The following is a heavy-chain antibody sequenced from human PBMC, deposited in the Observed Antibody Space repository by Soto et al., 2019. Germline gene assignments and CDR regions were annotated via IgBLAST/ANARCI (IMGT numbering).Heavy chain of an antibody. CDR3: ARRQSSSWYGL. D-gene: IGHD6-13*01. V-gene: IGHV3-53*01. J-gene: IGHJ4*02. CDR2: IYSGGST. CDR1: GFSVSSSH. Sequence: GGSLRLSCAASGFSVSSSHMNWVRQAPGKGPEWVSVIYSGGSTYYAVSVKGRFTISRDNSKNTVYLQMNSLRAEDTAVYYCARRQSSSWYGLWGQGTLVTVSS.